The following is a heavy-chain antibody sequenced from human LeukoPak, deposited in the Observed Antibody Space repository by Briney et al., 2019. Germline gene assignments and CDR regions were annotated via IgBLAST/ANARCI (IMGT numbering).Heavy chain of an antibody. CDR1: GFTFSSYW. D-gene: IGHD1-26*01. CDR2: INSDGSST. J-gene: IGHJ3*02. CDR3: ARRVGALMTFDI. Sequence: GGSLRLSCAASGFTFSSYWMHWVRQAPGKGLVWVSRINSDGSSTSYADSVKGRFTISRDNAKNTLYLQMNSLRAEDTAVYYCARRVGALMTFDIWGQGTMVTVSS. V-gene: IGHV3-74*01.